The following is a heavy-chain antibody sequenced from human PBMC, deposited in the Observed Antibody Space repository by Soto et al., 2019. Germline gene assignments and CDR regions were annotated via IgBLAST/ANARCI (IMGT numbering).Heavy chain of an antibody. Sequence: ESGPTLVNPTQTLTLTCAFSGFSLSSTGMCVSWIRQPPGRALEWLALIDWDGDKYYSSSLKTRLTISKDTSINQVVLTMANIDAADTATYYCARVVAAGAHYYSGMDGWGPGSTVTFSS. J-gene: IGHJ6*02. CDR2: IDWDGDK. CDR3: ARVVAAGAHYYSGMDG. V-gene: IGHV2-70*01. CDR1: GFSLSSTGMC. D-gene: IGHD6-25*01.